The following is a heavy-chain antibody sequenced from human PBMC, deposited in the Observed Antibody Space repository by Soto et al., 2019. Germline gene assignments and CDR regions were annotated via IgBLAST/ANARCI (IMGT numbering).Heavy chain of an antibody. CDR2: ICSGGST. D-gene: IGHD6-13*01. Sequence: GGSRRLSCAASGFTVSSNYMSWVRQPAGKGLEWVSVICSGGSTYYADSVKGRFTISRDNSKNTLYLQMNSLRAEDTAVYYCAKERAAAGKNWFDPWGQGTLVTVSS. CDR1: GFTVSSNY. J-gene: IGHJ5*02. CDR3: AKERAAAGKNWFDP. V-gene: IGHV3-53*01.